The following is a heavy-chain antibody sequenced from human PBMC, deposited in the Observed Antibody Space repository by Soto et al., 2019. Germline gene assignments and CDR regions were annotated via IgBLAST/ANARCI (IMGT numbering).Heavy chain of an antibody. CDR2: ISGSGSST. CDR3: ARGEDYPLWYFDY. D-gene: IGHD3-16*01. J-gene: IGHJ4*02. Sequence: GGSLRLSCVASGFTFSSYAMNWVRQAPGKGLEWVSTISGSGSSTSYADSVKGRFSISRDNPKTTLYLQMNSLRAEDTAVYYWARGEDYPLWYFDYWGQGTLVTVSS. CDR1: GFTFSSYA. V-gene: IGHV3-23*01.